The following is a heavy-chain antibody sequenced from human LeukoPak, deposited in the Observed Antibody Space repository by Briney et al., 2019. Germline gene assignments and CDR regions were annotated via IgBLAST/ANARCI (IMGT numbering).Heavy chain of an antibody. V-gene: IGHV4-28*01. CDR1: GYSITSSSW. J-gene: IGHJ4*02. CDR3: ARKENVYYYFDY. CDR2: IYHSGTT. D-gene: IGHD3-10*01. Sequence: SDTLSLTCAVSGYSITSSSWWGWIRQPPGKGLAWIGYIYHSGTTYYNPSLQSRVTMSVDTSKNQFSLKLSSVTAVDTAVYYCARKENVYYYFDYWGQGTLVTVSS.